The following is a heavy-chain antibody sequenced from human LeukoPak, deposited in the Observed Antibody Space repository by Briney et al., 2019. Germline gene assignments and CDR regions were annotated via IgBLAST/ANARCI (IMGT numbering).Heavy chain of an antibody. CDR3: AREYSGRGSGTFDY. J-gene: IGHJ4*02. V-gene: IGHV1-18*01. D-gene: IGHD1-26*01. CDR2: MNPNSGNT. CDR1: GYTFTSYD. Sequence: ASVKVSCKASGYTFTSYDINWVRQATGQGLEWMGWMNPNSGNTNYAQRLQGRVTMTTDTSTSTAYMELMSLRSDDTAVYYCAREYSGRGSGTFDYWGQGTLVTVSS.